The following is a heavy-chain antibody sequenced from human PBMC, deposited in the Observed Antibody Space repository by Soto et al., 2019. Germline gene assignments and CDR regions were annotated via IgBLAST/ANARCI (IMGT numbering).Heavy chain of an antibody. CDR3: ARELRDSRILFDH. CDR2: INWNGGST. J-gene: IGHJ5*02. V-gene: IGHV3-20*04. D-gene: IGHD2-21*02. Sequence: PGGSLRLSCAASGFTFDDYGMSWVRQAPGKGLEWVSGINWNGGSTVYADSVKGRFTISRDSAKKTVYLQMNSLRAEDTAVYFCARELRDSRILFDHWGQGTRVTVSS. CDR1: GFTFDDYG.